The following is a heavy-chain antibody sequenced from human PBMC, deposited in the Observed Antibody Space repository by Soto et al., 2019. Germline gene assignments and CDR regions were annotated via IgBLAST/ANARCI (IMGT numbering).Heavy chain of an antibody. CDR2: ISSSSSTI. CDR1: GFTFSSYS. V-gene: IGHV3-48*01. CDR3: ARHPERIAEIGWFDP. J-gene: IGHJ5*02. Sequence: EVQLVESGGGLVQPGGSLRLSCAASGFTFSSYSMNWVRQAPGKGLEWAPYISSSSSTIYYADSVESRFTISTDKAKNSQYLQMNSLGAEGTAVYYCARHPERIAEIGWFDPWGQGTLVTVSS. D-gene: IGHD6-13*01.